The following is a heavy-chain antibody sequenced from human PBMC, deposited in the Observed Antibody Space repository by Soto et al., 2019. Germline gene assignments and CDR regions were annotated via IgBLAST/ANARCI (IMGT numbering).Heavy chain of an antibody. CDR1: GVTFSSYW. Sequence: PGGSLRLSCAASGVTFSSYWMDWVRQAPGKGLVWVSAISGSGGSTYYADSVKGRFTISRDNSKNTLYLQMNSLRAEDTAVYYCAKSSSRGSWYYRAYYYGMDVWGQGNTVTVSS. CDR2: ISGSGGST. CDR3: AKSSSRGSWYYRAYYYGMDV. J-gene: IGHJ6*02. D-gene: IGHD6-13*01. V-gene: IGHV3-23*01.